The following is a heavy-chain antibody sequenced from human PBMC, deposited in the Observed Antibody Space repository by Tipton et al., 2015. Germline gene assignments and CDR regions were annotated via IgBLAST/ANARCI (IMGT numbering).Heavy chain of an antibody. CDR1: GFTFSSYT. J-gene: IGHJ4*02. Sequence: SLRLSCAASGFTFSSYTMKWVRQAPGKGLEWASSISSTSTYIYYADSVKGRFTISRDNAKNSLYLYMNSLRAEDTAVYYCARGVWSTALVDYWGQGTLVTVSS. D-gene: IGHD5-18*01. CDR3: ARGVWSTALVDY. V-gene: IGHV3-21*01. CDR2: ISSTSTYI.